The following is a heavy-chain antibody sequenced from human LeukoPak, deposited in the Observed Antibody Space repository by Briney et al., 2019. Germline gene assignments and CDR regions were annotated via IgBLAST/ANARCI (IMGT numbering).Heavy chain of an antibody. V-gene: IGHV3-30*18. CDR3: AKDHHSSGWFYFDY. CDR2: ISYDGSNK. D-gene: IGHD6-19*01. Sequence: GRSLRLSCAASGFTFSSYGMHWVRQAPGKGLEWVAVISYDGSNKYYADSVKGRSPIFSDNSKHTLYLQMNSLRAEDTAVYYCAKDHHSSGWFYFDYWGQGTLVTVSS. J-gene: IGHJ4*02. CDR1: GFTFSSYG.